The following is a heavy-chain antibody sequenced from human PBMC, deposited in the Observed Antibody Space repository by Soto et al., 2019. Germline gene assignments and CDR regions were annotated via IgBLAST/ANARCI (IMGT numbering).Heavy chain of an antibody. CDR1: GFTVIGSA. CDR3: TPSGWPYYFDY. Sequence: GPLRLSGAASGFTVIGSALHWVRQASGKGLEWVGRIRSKANSYATAYAASVKGRFTISRDDSKNTAYLQMNSLKTEDTAVYYCTPSGWPYYFDYWGQGTLVTVSS. V-gene: IGHV3-73*01. D-gene: IGHD6-19*01. J-gene: IGHJ4*02. CDR2: IRSKANSYAT.